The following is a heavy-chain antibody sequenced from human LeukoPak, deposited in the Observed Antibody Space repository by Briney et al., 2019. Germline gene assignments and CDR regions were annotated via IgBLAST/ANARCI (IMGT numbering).Heavy chain of an antibody. Sequence: ASVRVSCKASGYTFTSYDINWVRQAPGQGLEWMGWMNPNSGNTDYAQKFQGRVTITRNTSISTAYMELSSLRSEDTAVYYCARGRTVRNWFDPWGQGTLVTVSS. D-gene: IGHD4-11*01. CDR3: ARGRTVRNWFDP. V-gene: IGHV1-8*01. CDR2: MNPNSGNT. CDR1: GYTFTSYD. J-gene: IGHJ5*02.